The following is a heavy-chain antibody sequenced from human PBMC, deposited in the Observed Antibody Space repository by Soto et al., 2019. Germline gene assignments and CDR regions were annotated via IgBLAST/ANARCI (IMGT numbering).Heavy chain of an antibody. Sequence: SETLSLTCTVSGDSINKYQWSWVRQPPGKGLEWIGCFYFSTNYNPALNSRVTISVDRSKNHFSLKLTSVTAADTAVYFCARSNTRHSIPDYWGQGTLVTVSS. V-gene: IGHV4-59*08. D-gene: IGHD3-22*01. CDR3: ARSNTRHSIPDY. J-gene: IGHJ4*02. CDR2: FYFST. CDR1: GDSINKYQ.